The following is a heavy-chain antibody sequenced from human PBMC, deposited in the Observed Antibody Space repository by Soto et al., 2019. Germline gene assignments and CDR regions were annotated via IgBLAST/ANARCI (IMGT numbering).Heavy chain of an antibody. Sequence: GGSLRLSCAASGFTVSSNYMSWVRQAPGKGLEWVSVIYSGGSTYYADSVKGRFTISRDNSKNTLYLQMNSLRAEDTAVYYCARDGRRDGYNADPYYFDYWGQGTLVTVSS. J-gene: IGHJ4*02. CDR1: GFTVSSNY. CDR3: ARDGRRDGYNADPYYFDY. D-gene: IGHD5-12*01. CDR2: IYSGGST. V-gene: IGHV3-53*01.